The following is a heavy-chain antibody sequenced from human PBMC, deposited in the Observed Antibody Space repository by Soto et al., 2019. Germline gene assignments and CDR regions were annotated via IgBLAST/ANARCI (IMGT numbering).Heavy chain of an antibody. J-gene: IGHJ4*02. CDR2: ISYDGSNK. Sequence: QVQLVESGGGVVQPGRSLRLSCAASGFTFSSYGMHWVRQAPGKGLEWVAVISYDGSNKYYADSVKGRFTISRDNSKNTLYLQMNSLRAEDTAVYYCAKAPVGSYLDYWGQGTLVTVSS. CDR3: AKAPVGSYLDY. CDR1: GFTFSSYG. D-gene: IGHD3-10*01. V-gene: IGHV3-30*18.